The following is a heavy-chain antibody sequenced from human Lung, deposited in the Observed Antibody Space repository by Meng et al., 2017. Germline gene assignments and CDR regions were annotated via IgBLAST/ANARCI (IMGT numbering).Heavy chain of an antibody. V-gene: IGHV1-18*01. Sequence: QVQLGQSGADAKKPGASMKVPCKASGYIFTNYDISWVRQAPGQGLEWMGWISVKNGEAKYPQNFQGRVTMTTDTTTSTAYMELRSLTSDDTAVYYCARYVPNGSFWYFDFWGRGTLVTVSS. CDR1: GYIFTNYD. J-gene: IGHJ2*01. CDR2: ISVKNGEA. D-gene: IGHD6-13*01. CDR3: ARYVPNGSFWYFDF.